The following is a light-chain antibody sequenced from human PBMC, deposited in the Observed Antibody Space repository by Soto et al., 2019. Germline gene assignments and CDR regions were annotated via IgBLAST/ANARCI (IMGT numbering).Light chain of an antibody. Sequence: AIQLTQSPSSLSASLGDTVIITCRASQDITSDLAWYQQRPEKAPGLLIYDASRLENGVPPRFSGGGSGTEFSRTISSLQPEDFATYFCEQFNAYPRTFGQGTKVDIK. V-gene: IGKV1-13*02. CDR3: EQFNAYPRT. CDR2: DAS. J-gene: IGKJ1*01. CDR1: QDITSD.